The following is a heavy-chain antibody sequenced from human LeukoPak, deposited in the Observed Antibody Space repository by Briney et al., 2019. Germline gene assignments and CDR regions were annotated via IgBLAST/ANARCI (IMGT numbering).Heavy chain of an antibody. CDR3: ARVYSGTYHDAFDL. Sequence: GGSLRLSCAASGFTVSNNYINWVRQAPGKGLEWVSVIYISGNTFYADSVKGRFTISRDSSENTVYLQMNSLRAEDTAMYYCARVYSGTYHDAFDLWGQGTLVTVSS. D-gene: IGHD1-26*01. V-gene: IGHV3-53*01. CDR1: GFTVSNNY. CDR2: IYISGNT. J-gene: IGHJ3*01.